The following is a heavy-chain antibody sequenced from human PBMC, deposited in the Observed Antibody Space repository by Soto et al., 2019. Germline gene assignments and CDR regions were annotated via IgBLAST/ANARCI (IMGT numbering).Heavy chain of an antibody. Sequence: ASVKVSCKASGYTFSTYSVHWVRQAPGQRLEWMGWINAGNGDTKYSQKFQGRVTITRDTSATTAYMELSSLTSEDTGVYYCARGASSGWPFDLWGQGTLVNVS. V-gene: IGHV1-3*01. J-gene: IGHJ4*02. D-gene: IGHD6-19*01. CDR2: INAGNGDT. CDR3: ARGASSGWPFDL. CDR1: GYTFSTYS.